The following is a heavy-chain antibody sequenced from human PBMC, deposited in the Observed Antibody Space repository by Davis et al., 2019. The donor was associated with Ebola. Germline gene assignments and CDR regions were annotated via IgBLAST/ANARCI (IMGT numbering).Heavy chain of an antibody. J-gene: IGHJ2*01. CDR1: GYTFTGYY. CDR2: INPNSGGT. D-gene: IGHD4-23*01. V-gene: IGHV1-2*04. CDR3: ARGCRATVLMGEWYFDL. Sequence: AASVKVSCKASGYTFTGYYMHWVRQAPGQGLEWMGWINPNSGGTNYAQKFQGWVTMTRDTSISTAYMDVSRLTSDDTAVYYCARGCRATVLMGEWYFDLWGRGTLVTVSS.